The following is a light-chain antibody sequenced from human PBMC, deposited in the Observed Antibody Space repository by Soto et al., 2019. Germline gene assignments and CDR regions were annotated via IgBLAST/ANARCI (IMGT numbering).Light chain of an antibody. Sequence: QSALTQPPSASGSPGQSVTISCTGTSSDVGGYNYVSWYQQHPGKAPKLMIYEVSKRPSGVPDRFSGSKSGNTASLTVSGIPAEDEADYYCSSYAGSNTHVVFGGGTKLTVL. J-gene: IGLJ2*01. V-gene: IGLV2-8*01. CDR1: SSDVGGYNY. CDR2: EVS. CDR3: SSYAGSNTHVV.